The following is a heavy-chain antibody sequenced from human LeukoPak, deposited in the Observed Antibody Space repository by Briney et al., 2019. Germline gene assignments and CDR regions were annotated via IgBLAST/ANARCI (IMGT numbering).Heavy chain of an antibody. CDR2: IYYSGST. D-gene: IGHD6-13*01. CDR3: AVMYSSSWYWFDP. Sequence: SETLSLTCTVSGASISSDYWNWIRQPPGKGLEWIGYIYYSGSTNYNPSLKSRVTISVDTSKNQFSLKLSSVSAADTAVYYCAVMYSSSWYWFDPWGQGTLVTVSS. V-gene: IGHV4-59*08. CDR1: GASISSDY. J-gene: IGHJ5*02.